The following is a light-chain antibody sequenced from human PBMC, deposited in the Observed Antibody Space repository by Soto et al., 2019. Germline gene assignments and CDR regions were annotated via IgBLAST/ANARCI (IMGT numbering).Light chain of an antibody. CDR2: GAS. CDR1: QSVSSNY. J-gene: IGKJ1*01. CDR3: QQYGSSPST. V-gene: IGKV3-20*01. Sequence: EILLTQSPVTLSLSPGERAALSCRSSQSVSSNYITWYQQKPGQAPRRLIFGASSRATGIPDRFSGSGSGTDFTLTISRLEPEDFAVYYCQQYGSSPSTFGQGTKVDIK.